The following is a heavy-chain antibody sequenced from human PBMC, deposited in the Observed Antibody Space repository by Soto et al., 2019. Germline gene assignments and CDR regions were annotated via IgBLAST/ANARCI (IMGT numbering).Heavy chain of an antibody. CDR3: AKMEGMDTWAYSFDY. CDR1: GFTFSDFA. D-gene: IGHD5-18*01. V-gene: IGHV3-23*01. CDR2: IYGGGNGP. J-gene: IGHJ4*02. Sequence: EVQVLESGGGLVQPGGSLRLSCAATGFTFSDFAMSWVRQAPGKGLEWVSRIYGGGNGPHYADSVKGRVTISRYKSKNTLYLQLNSLSAEDKAVYYCAKMEGMDTWAYSFDYWGQGTLVTVSS.